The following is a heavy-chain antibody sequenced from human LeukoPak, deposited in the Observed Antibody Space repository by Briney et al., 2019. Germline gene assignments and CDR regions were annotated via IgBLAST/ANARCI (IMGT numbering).Heavy chain of an antibody. D-gene: IGHD3-22*01. V-gene: IGHV4-31*03. Sequence: SQTLSLTCTVSGGSISSGGYYWSWIRQHPGMGLEWIGYIYYSGSTYYNPSLKSRVTISVDTSKNQFSLKLSSVTAADTAVYYCARGYYDEKAFDIWGQGTMVTVSS. CDR1: GGSISSGGYY. J-gene: IGHJ3*02. CDR2: IYYSGST. CDR3: ARGYYDEKAFDI.